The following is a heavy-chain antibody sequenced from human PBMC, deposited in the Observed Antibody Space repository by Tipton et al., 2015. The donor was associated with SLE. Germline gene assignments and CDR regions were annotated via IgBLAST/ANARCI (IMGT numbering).Heavy chain of an antibody. CDR2: INYSGTT. CDR3: TRHTYYDFWTGYNYYYYGMDV. J-gene: IGHJ6*02. CDR1: GGSISSYS. D-gene: IGHD3-3*01. Sequence: TLSLTCTVSGGSISSYSWGWIRQPPGKGLEWIGSINYSGTTSYNPSLKSRVTISVDTSKNQFSLKLSSVTAADTAVYYCTRHTYYDFWTGYNYYYYGMDVWGQGTTVTVSS. V-gene: IGHV4-39*07.